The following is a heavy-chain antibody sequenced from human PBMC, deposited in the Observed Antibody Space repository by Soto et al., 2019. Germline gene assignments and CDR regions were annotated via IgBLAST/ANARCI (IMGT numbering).Heavy chain of an antibody. CDR3: ARGGYCSGGSCYSRRFDY. J-gene: IGHJ4*02. V-gene: IGHV4-34*01. Sequence: SETLSLTCAVYGGSFSGYYWSWIRQPPGKGLEWIGEINHSGSTNYNPSLKSRVTISVDTSKNQFSLKLSSVTAADTAVYYCARGGYCSGGSCYSRRFDYWGQGTLVTVSS. D-gene: IGHD2-15*01. CDR2: INHSGST. CDR1: GGSFSGYY.